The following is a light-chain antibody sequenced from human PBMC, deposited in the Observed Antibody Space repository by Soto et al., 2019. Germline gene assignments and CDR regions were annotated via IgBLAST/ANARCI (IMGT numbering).Light chain of an antibody. CDR2: DVS. CDR3: SSYTSSITYV. CDR1: SSDVGSYNR. J-gene: IGLJ1*01. Sequence: QSALTQPPSVSGSPGQSVTISCTGTSSDVGSYNRVSWYQQPPGTAPKLMIYDVSNRPSGVPVRFSGSKSGNTASLNISGLQAEDEADYYCSSYTSSITYVFGTGTKLTVL. V-gene: IGLV2-18*02.